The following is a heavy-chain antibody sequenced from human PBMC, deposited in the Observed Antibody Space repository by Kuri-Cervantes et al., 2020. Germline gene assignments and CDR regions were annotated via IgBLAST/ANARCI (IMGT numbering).Heavy chain of an antibody. V-gene: IGHV3-15*01. CDR3: TTVYYDSRGYYSGLFDY. CDR2: IKSKTDVGTT. CDR1: GFTFSSYG. Sequence: GESLKISCAASGFTFSSYGMHWVRQAPGKGLEWVGRIKSKTDVGTTDYAAPVKGRFTISRDDSKNTLYLQMNSLKTEDTAVYYCTTVYYDSRGYYSGLFDYWGQGTLVTVSS. D-gene: IGHD3-22*01. J-gene: IGHJ4*02.